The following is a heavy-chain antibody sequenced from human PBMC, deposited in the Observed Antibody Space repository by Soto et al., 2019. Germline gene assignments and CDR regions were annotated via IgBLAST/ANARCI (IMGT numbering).Heavy chain of an antibody. J-gene: IGHJ6*02. CDR1: GGSFSGYQ. V-gene: IGHV4-34*01. D-gene: IGHD3-16*01. CDR2: INHSGST. Sequence: PSETLSLTCAVYGGSFSGYQWSWIRQAPGKGLEWVGEINHSGSTNYSPSLKSRVTISIDTSKNQFSLMLSSVTAADTAMYYCAGYGEVTPRRYGMDVWGQGTTVTVSS. CDR3: AGYGEVTPRRYGMDV.